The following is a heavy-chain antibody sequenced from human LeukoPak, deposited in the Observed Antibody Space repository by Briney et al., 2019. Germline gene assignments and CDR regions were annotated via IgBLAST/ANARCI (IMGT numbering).Heavy chain of an antibody. CDR2: ISSSSSYI. V-gene: IGHV3-21*01. CDR1: GFTFSSYS. CDR3: AREVPAAHFDY. J-gene: IGHJ4*02. D-gene: IGHD2-2*01. Sequence: GGSLRLSCAASGFTFSSYSMNWVCQAPGKGLEWVSSISSSSSYIYYADSVKGRFTISRDNAKNSLYLQMNSLRAEDTAVYYCAREVPAAHFDYWGQGTLVTVSS.